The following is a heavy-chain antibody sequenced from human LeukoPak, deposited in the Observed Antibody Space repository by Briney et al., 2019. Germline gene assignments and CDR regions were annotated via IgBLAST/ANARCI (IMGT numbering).Heavy chain of an antibody. Sequence: GGSLRLSCEASGLSFSSYDMSWVRQAPGKGLEWVSGISGNGGKTYYADSVKGRLTISRDNSKNTLYLQMNSLRVDDTAAYYCAKLYYDYVWGSYRYYFFDSWGQGTLVTVSP. D-gene: IGHD3-16*02. CDR2: ISGNGGKT. CDR3: AKLYYDYVWGSYRYYFFDS. CDR1: GLSFSSYD. J-gene: IGHJ4*02. V-gene: IGHV3-23*01.